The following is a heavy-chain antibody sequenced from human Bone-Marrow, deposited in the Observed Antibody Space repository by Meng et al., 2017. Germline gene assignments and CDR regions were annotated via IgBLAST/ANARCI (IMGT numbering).Heavy chain of an antibody. D-gene: IGHD6-19*01. V-gene: IGHV6-1*01. CDR1: GDSVSSNSAA. J-gene: IGHJ4*02. Sequence: SETLSLTCAISGDSVSSNSAAWNWIRQSPSRGLEWLGRTYYRSKWYNDYAVSVKSRITINPDTYKNQFSLQLNSVTPEDTAVYYFARGEQWLAPILGVDYWGQGTLVTVSS. CDR3: ARGEQWLAPILGVDY. CDR2: TYYRSKWYN.